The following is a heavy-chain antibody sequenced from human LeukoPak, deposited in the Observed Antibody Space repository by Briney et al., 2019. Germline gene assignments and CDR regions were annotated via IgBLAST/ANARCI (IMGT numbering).Heavy chain of an antibody. CDR3: ARRTSRSYYYMNV. CDR2: IYYSGAT. Sequence: SETLSLTCTVSGGSISSFYWSWVRQPPGKGREWVGFIYYSGATNYNPSLKSRVTISLDTSKNQFSLNLSSVTASDTAVYYCARRTSRSYYYMNVWGKGTTVTVSS. V-gene: IGHV4-59*01. CDR1: GGSISSFY. J-gene: IGHJ6*03. D-gene: IGHD1-7*01.